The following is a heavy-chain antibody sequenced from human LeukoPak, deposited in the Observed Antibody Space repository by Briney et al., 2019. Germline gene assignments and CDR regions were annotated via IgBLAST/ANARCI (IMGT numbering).Heavy chain of an antibody. CDR1: GHSMTTGSYY. J-gene: IGHJ4*02. CDR2: INHSEST. CDR3: ARAGGSWYLYYFDY. Sequence: PSETLSLTCTVSGHSMTTGSYYWSWIRQPPGKGLEWIGEINHSESTNYNPSLKSRVTISVDTSKNQFSLKLSSVTAADTAVYYCARAGGSWYLYYFDYWGQGTLVTVSS. D-gene: IGHD6-13*01. V-gene: IGHV4-34*01.